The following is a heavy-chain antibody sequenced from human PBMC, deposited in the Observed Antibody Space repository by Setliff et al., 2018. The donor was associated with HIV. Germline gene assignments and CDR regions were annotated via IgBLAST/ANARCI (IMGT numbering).Heavy chain of an antibody. V-gene: IGHV4-59*11. CDR3: VRDILMPGSTLYFDL. CDR1: GGFITSHY. Sequence: SETLSLTCSVSGGFITSHYWSWIRQTPGTGLEWIGQIYHSGYINYNPSLRSRVTLSLDVSSNQFSLKLYSVTPADAGVYSCVRDILMPGSTLYFDLWGRGALVTVSS. J-gene: IGHJ2*01. D-gene: IGHD3-16*01. CDR2: IYHSGYI.